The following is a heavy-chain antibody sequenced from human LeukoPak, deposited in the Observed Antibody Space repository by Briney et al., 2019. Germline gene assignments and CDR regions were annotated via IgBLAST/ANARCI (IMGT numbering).Heavy chain of an antibody. CDR2: IYCSGST. D-gene: IGHD6-19*01. Sequence: SETLSLTCTVSGGSISSSSYYWGWIRQPPGKGLEWIGSIYCSGSTYYNPSLKSRVTISVDTSKNQFSLKLSSVTAADTAVYYCAKRQWLVQVDAFDIWGQGTMVTVSS. CDR3: AKRQWLVQVDAFDI. V-gene: IGHV4-39*01. J-gene: IGHJ3*02. CDR1: GGSISSSSYY.